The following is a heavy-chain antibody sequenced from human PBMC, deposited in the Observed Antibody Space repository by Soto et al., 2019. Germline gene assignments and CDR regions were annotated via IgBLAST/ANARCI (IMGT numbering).Heavy chain of an antibody. CDR1: GASIRSYY. CDR3: ALIGVRTLYNGLDV. J-gene: IGHJ6*02. CDR2: VYTSDYT. D-gene: IGHD3-10*02. V-gene: IGHV4-59*03. Sequence: KPSETLSLTCSVSGASIRSYYWHWIRQPPGKGLEWIGYVYTSDYTRYSSSLKSRVTISVDTSKSQFYLRLNSVTAADTAVYYCALIGVRTLYNGLDVWGQGTTVTVSS.